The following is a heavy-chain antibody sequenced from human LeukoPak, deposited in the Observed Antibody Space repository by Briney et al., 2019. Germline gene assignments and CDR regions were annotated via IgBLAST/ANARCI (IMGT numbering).Heavy chain of an antibody. V-gene: IGHV3-9*01. CDR1: GFTFDDYA. Sequence: GRSLRLSCAASGFTFDDYAMHWVRQAPGKGLEWVSGISWNSGSIGYADSVKGRFTISRDNAKNSLYLQMNSLRAEDTALYYCAKDILDGGAAAGTGGYYFDYWGQGTLVTVSS. CDR3: AKDILDGGAAAGTGGYYFDY. J-gene: IGHJ4*02. CDR2: ISWNSGSI. D-gene: IGHD6-13*01.